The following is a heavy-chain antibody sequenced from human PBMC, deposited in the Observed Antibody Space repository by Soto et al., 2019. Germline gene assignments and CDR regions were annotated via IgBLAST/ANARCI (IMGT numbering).Heavy chain of an antibody. CDR1: GGSISSFCYY. J-gene: IGHJ6*03. CDR2: IYYSGST. CDR3: ARIGEITTTYYYYYLYV. V-gene: IGHV4-31*03. Sequence: PSETLSLTCTVSGGSISSFCYYWSWIRQHPGKGLEWIGYIYYSGSTYYNPSLKSRVTISVDTSKNQFSLKLSSVTAADTAVYYCARIGEITTTYYYYYLYVWGKGTTVTVSS. D-gene: IGHD4-4*01.